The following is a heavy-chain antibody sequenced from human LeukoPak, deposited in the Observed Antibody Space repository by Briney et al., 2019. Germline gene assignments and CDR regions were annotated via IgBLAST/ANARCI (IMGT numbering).Heavy chain of an antibody. CDR2: INPSGGST. D-gene: IGHD3-10*01. CDR3: ARDPPNYYGSGNYYFDY. J-gene: IGHJ4*02. CDR1: GYTFTSYY. V-gene: IGHV1-46*01. Sequence: ASVKLSCTASGYTFTSYYMHWVRQAPGQGLEWMGIINPSGGSTSYAQKFQGRVTMTRDTSTSTVYMELSSLRSEDTAVYYCARDPPNYYGSGNYYFDYWGQGTLVTVSS.